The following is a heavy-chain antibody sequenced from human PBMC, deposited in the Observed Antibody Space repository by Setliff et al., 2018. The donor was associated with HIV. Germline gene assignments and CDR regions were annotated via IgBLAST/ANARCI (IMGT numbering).Heavy chain of an antibody. CDR3: ARHGQYGSGSYYNRPFDF. CDR2: IYPGDSDT. J-gene: IGHJ4*02. V-gene: IGHV5-51*01. D-gene: IGHD3-10*01. CDR1: GYSFTNYW. Sequence: GESLKISCKGSGYSFTNYWIAWLRQMPGKGLEWMGIIYPGDSDTRYSPSFQGQVTISADKSISTAYLQWSSRKASDTAMYYCARHGQYGSGSYYNRPFDFWGQGTLVTVSS.